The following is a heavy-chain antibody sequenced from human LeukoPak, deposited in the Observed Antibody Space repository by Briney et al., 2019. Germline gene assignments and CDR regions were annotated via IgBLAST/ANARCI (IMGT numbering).Heavy chain of an antibody. Sequence: GESPKISCKGSGCSFTSYWIGWVRQMPGKGLEWMGIIYPGDSDTRYSPSFQGQVTISADKSISTAYLQWSSLKASDTAMYYCARGASYCSSTSCYPDYWGQGTLVTVSS. D-gene: IGHD2-2*01. CDR3: ARGASYCSSTSCYPDY. V-gene: IGHV5-51*01. CDR2: IYPGDSDT. J-gene: IGHJ4*02. CDR1: GCSFTSYW.